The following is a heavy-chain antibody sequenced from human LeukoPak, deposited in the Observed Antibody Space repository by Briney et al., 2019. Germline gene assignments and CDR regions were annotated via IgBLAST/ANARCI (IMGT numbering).Heavy chain of an antibody. CDR3: ARRAGAYSHPYDY. D-gene: IGHD4/OR15-4a*01. CDR2: ISYDGSNK. Sequence: EGSLRLSCAASGFTFSSYGMHWVRQAPGKGLEWVAVISYDGSNKYYADSVKGRFTISRDNSKNTLYLQMNSLRAEDTAVYYCARRAGAYSHPYDYWGQGTLVTVSS. CDR1: GFTFSSYG. V-gene: IGHV3-30*03. J-gene: IGHJ4*02.